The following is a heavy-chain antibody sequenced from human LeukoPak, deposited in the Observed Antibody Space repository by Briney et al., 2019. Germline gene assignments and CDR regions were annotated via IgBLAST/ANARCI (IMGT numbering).Heavy chain of an antibody. CDR3: AKDFHVDTAIDAFDI. CDR2: IRYDGNTK. V-gene: IGHV3-30*02. CDR1: GFTFNSNG. Sequence: PGGSLRLSCAASGFTFNSNGMHWVRQAPGKGLERVAFIRYDGNTKYYADSVKGRFTISRDNAKNSLYLQMNSLRAEDTALYYCAKDFHVDTAIDAFDIWGQGTMVTVSS. D-gene: IGHD5-18*01. J-gene: IGHJ3*02.